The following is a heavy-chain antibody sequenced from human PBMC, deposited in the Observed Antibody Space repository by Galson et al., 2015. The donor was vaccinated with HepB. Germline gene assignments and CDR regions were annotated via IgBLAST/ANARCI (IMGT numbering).Heavy chain of an antibody. D-gene: IGHD3-9*01. Sequence: SLRLSCAASGFTFSSYDMHWVRQATGKGLEWVSAIGTAGDPYYPGSVKGRFTISRENAKNSLYLQMNSLRAGDTAVYYCARGAYYDILTGYYRVDAFDIWGQGTMVTVSS. V-gene: IGHV3-13*05. CDR3: ARGAYYDILTGYYRVDAFDI. CDR1: GFTFSSYD. CDR2: IGTAGDP. J-gene: IGHJ3*02.